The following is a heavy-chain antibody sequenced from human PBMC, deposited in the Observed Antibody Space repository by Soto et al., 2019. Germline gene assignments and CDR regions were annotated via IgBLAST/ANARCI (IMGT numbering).Heavy chain of an antibody. J-gene: IGHJ5*02. Sequence: EVQLVESGGGLVQPGGSLRLSCAASGFTFSNYWMHWIRQAPGEGLVLVSRINMDGTTTNYADSVEGRFTISRDNARNTLWLQMNSLRADDTAVYYCARVAGGAYWFAPWGQGTLVTVSS. D-gene: IGHD3-16*01. V-gene: IGHV3-74*01. CDR3: ARVAGGAYWFAP. CDR2: INMDGTTT. CDR1: GFTFSNYW.